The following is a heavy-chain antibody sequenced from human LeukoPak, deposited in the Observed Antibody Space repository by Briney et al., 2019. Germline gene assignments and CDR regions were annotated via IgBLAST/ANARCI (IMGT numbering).Heavy chain of an antibody. V-gene: IGHV1-8*01. CDR2: MNLNSYNT. Sequence: ASVKVSCKASGYTFTSYDINWVRQAPGQGLEWMGWMNLNSYNTGYAQKFQGRVTMTRNTSITTAYMELSSLRSEDTAVYYCARGGAVTMGYYVMDVWGQGTTVTVSS. D-gene: IGHD4-17*01. J-gene: IGHJ6*02. CDR3: ARGGAVTMGYYVMDV. CDR1: GYTFTSYD.